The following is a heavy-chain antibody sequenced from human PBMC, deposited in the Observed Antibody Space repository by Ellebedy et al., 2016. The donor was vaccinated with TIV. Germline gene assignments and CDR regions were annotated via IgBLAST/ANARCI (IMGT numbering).Heavy chain of an antibody. CDR2: ISGSGGST. Sequence: PGGSLRLSCAASGFTFSSYAMSWVRQAPGKGLEWVSAISGSGGSTYYVDSVKGRFTISRDNSKNTLYLQMNSLRAEDTAVYYGAKDGGSGWPPNWFDPWGQGTLVTVSS. J-gene: IGHJ5*02. V-gene: IGHV3-23*01. CDR3: AKDGGSGWPPNWFDP. D-gene: IGHD6-19*01. CDR1: GFTFSSYA.